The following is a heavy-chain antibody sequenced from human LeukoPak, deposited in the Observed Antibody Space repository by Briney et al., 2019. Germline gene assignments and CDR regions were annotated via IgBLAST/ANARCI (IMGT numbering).Heavy chain of an antibody. J-gene: IGHJ6*02. Sequence: SETLSLTCAVYVGSFSGYYWSGIPDPPGRGLECIGEFNHSGCTNYNPSLKSRVTISVDTSKNQFSLKRSSVTAADTAVYYCARGGRNLGSGSYNNPNYYYGMDVWGQGTTVTVSS. CDR3: ARGGRNLGSGSYNNPNYYYGMDV. CDR1: VGSFSGYY. D-gene: IGHD3-10*01. V-gene: IGHV4-34*01. CDR2: FNHSGCT.